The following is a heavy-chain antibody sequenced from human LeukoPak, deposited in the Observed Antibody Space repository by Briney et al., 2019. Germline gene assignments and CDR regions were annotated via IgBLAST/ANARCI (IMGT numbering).Heavy chain of an antibody. CDR3: ARLAAAGSPYYYYGMDV. D-gene: IGHD6-13*01. Sequence: SETLSLTCAVYGGSFSGYYWSWIRQPPGKGLEWIGEINHSGSTNYNPSLKSRVTISVDTSKNQFSLKLSSVTAADTAVYYCARLAAAGSPYYYYGMDVWGQGTTVTVSS. CDR2: INHSGST. CDR1: GGSFSGYY. J-gene: IGHJ6*02. V-gene: IGHV4-34*01.